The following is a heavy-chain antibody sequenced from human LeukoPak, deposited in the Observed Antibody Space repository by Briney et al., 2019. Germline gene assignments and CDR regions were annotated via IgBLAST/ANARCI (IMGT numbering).Heavy chain of an antibody. V-gene: IGHV3-23*01. CDR2: ISGSGDSK. CDR3: AQALSRAQYYDYYGMDV. CDR1: EFTFSSYA. J-gene: IGHJ6*02. Sequence: GGSVTLSCAASEFTFSSYAMSWVRQAPGKGLEWVSAISGSGDSKYYEDSVKGRFTISRDNSKNTLYRQMNSLRAEDTAVSYCAQALSRAQYYDYYGMDVWGEGTTVTASS.